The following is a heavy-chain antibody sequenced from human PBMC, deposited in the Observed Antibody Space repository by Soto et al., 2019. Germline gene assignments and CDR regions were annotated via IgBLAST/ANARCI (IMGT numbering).Heavy chain of an antibody. CDR1: GGSISSYD. CDR3: ARVGGDTALLRGPGIAVAGIVWFDP. Sequence: SETLSLPCTVSGGSISSYDGSWIRQPPGKGLEWIGYIYYSGSTNYNPSLKSRVTISVDTSKNQFSLKLSSVTAADTAVYYCARVGGDTALLRGPGIAVAGIVWFDPWGQGTLVTVSS. V-gene: IGHV4-59*01. J-gene: IGHJ5*02. D-gene: IGHD6-19*01. CDR2: IYYSGST.